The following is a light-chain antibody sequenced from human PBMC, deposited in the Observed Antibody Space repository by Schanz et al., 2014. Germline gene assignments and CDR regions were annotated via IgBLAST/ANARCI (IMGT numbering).Light chain of an antibody. CDR2: EVT. CDR3: SSYAGNNKLL. V-gene: IGLV2-8*01. Sequence: QSALTQPPSASGSPGQSVTISCTGTSSDVGAYNYVSWYQQHPGKAPKLMIYEVTKRPSGVPDRFSGSKSGNTASLTVSGLQAEDEGDYYCSSYAGNNKLLFGGGTKLTVL. J-gene: IGLJ2*01. CDR1: SSDVGAYNY.